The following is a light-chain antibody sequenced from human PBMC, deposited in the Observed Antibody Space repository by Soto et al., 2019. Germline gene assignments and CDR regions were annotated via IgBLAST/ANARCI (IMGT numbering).Light chain of an antibody. J-gene: IGLJ2*01. Sequence: QSVLTQPPSASGAPGQRVTISCSGSSSNIGSYTVNWYQQFPGTAPKLVIYSNNQRPSGVPDRFSGSKSGTSASLVISGLQSEDEADYYCGGWDDSLSGPVFGGGTKVTVL. CDR3: GGWDDSLSGPV. CDR1: SSNIGSYT. V-gene: IGLV1-44*01. CDR2: SNN.